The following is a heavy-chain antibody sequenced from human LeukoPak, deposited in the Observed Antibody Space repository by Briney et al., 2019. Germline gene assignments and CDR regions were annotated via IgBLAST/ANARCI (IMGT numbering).Heavy chain of an antibody. J-gene: IGHJ4*02. CDR1: GGTFSSYA. Sequence: PVKVSCKASGGTFSSYAISWVRQAPGQGLEWMGRIIPILGIANYAQKFQGRVTITADKSTSTAYMELSSLRSEDTAVYYCAREDIVVVPAAILPPGYFDYWGQGTLVTVSS. V-gene: IGHV1-69*04. CDR3: AREDIVVVPAAILPPGYFDY. CDR2: IIPILGIA. D-gene: IGHD2-2*02.